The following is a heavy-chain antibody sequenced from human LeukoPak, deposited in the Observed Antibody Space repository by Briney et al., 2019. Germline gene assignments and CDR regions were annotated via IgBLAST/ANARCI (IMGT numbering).Heavy chain of an antibody. V-gene: IGHV3-21*01. Sequence: GGSLRLSCAASGFTFSSYSMNWVRQAPGKGLEWVSSISSSSSYIYYADSVKGRFTISRDNAQNSLYLQMNSLRAEDTAVYYCARDGLTGTTFAHFDYWGQGTLVTVSS. J-gene: IGHJ4*02. D-gene: IGHD1-7*01. CDR3: ARDGLTGTTFAHFDY. CDR2: ISSSSSYI. CDR1: GFTFSSYS.